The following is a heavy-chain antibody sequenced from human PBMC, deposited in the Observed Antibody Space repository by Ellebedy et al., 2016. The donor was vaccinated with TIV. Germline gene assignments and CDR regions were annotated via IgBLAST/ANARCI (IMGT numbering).Heavy chain of an antibody. J-gene: IGHJ6*02. D-gene: IGHD4-11*01. CDR3: AREDSNYSDRYYYYGLDV. CDR2: INYSGRT. Sequence: SETLSLTXSLSGGSIDSYYWSWIRQPPGRGLEYIGYINYSGRTNFNPSLKSRVTLSVDLSKNQFSLRLTSVTAADTAVYYCAREDSNYSDRYYYYGLDVWGQGTTVTVSS. CDR1: GGSIDSYY. V-gene: IGHV4-59*01.